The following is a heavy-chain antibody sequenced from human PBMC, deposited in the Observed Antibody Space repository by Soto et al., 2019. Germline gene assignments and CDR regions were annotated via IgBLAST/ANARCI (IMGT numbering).Heavy chain of an antibody. V-gene: IGHV3-64*01. J-gene: IGHJ4*02. CDR2: ISSNGGST. Sequence: EVQLVESGGGLVQPGGSLRLSCAASGFTFSSYAMHWVRQAPGKGLEYVSAISSNGGSTYYANSVQGRFIISRDNSKNPQYLQMGRQRDEAMVEYYCAEGARGSGSYYFDYWGQGTLVTVSS. CDR3: AEGARGSGSYYFDY. CDR1: GFTFSSYA. D-gene: IGHD3-10*01.